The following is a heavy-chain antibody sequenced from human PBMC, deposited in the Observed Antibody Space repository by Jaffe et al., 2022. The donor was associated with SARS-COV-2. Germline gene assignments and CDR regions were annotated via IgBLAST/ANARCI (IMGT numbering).Heavy chain of an antibody. CDR1: GFTFSSYE. Sequence: EVQLVESGGGLVQPGGSLRLSCAASGFTFSSYEMNWVRQAPGKGLEWVSYISSSGSTIYYADSVKGRFTISRDNAKNSLYLQMNSLRAEDTAVYYCARDQAPPHPQHYYYYYGMDVWGQGTTVTVSS. V-gene: IGHV3-48*03. CDR3: ARDQAPPHPQHYYYYYGMDV. CDR2: ISSSGSTI. J-gene: IGHJ6*02.